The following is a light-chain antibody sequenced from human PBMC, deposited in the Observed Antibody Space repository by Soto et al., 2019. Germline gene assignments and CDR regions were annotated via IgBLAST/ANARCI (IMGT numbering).Light chain of an antibody. J-gene: IGKJ4*01. Sequence: DFQVTQSPSSLSASVGDRLTISCRASQHIMTDLAWYQQKPGTPPNLLISSASTLMSGVPSRFSGSGFGTDFTLTINNLQPEDVATYYCQKYNSALPTFGGGTKVEI. V-gene: IGKV1-27*01. CDR2: SAS. CDR1: QHIMTD. CDR3: QKYNSALPT.